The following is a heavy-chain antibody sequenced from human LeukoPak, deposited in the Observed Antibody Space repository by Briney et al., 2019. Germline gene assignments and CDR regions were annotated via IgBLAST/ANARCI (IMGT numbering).Heavy chain of an antibody. J-gene: IGHJ5*02. CDR3: ASWARGYCSGGSCYVGWFDP. Sequence: GSLRLSCAASGFTVSSNYMSWVRQAPGKGLEWVSVIYSGGSTYYADSVKGRFTISRDNSKNTLYLQMNSLRAEDTAVYYCASWARGYCSGGSCYVGWFDPWGQGTLVTVSS. D-gene: IGHD2-15*01. CDR2: IYSGGST. V-gene: IGHV3-53*01. CDR1: GFTVSSNY.